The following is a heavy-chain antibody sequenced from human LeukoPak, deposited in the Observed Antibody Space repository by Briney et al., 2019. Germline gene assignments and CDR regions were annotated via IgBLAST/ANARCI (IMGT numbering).Heavy chain of an antibody. J-gene: IGHJ4*02. D-gene: IGHD3/OR15-3a*01. Sequence: PGWSLRLSCAASGFTFSDYSMNWVRQTPGRGLEWVSSISPSGRSISYADSVKGRFTISRDNAKNSLYLQMSSLRAEDTAVYYCASFRTGYSYYFDYWGQGILVTVAS. CDR2: ISPSGRSI. CDR1: GFTFSDYS. CDR3: ASFRTGYSYYFDY. V-gene: IGHV3-21*01.